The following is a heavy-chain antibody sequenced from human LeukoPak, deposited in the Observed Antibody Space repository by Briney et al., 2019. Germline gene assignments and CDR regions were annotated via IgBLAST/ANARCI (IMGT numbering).Heavy chain of an antibody. J-gene: IGHJ4*02. Sequence: SVKVSCKASGFTFTSSAVQWVRQARGQRLEWIGWIVVGSGNTNYAQKFQERVTITRDMSTSTAYIELSSLRSEDTAVYYCAADPYDYGDYVLGYWGQGTLVIVTS. V-gene: IGHV1-58*01. CDR1: GFTFTSSA. D-gene: IGHD4-17*01. CDR3: AADPYDYGDYVLGY. CDR2: IVVGSGNT.